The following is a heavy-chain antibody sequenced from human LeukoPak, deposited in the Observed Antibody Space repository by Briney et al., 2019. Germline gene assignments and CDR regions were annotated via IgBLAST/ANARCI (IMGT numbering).Heavy chain of an antibody. J-gene: IGHJ4*02. D-gene: IGHD5-18*01. CDR2: ISSSGSTI. V-gene: IGHV3-48*04. CDR3: ARLRGYSYGYADY. CDR1: GFTFSSYS. Sequence: GGSLRLSCAASGFTFSSYSMNWVRQAPGKGLEWVSYISSSGSTIDYADSVKGRFTISRDNAKNSLYLQMNSLRAEDTAVYYCARLRGYSYGYADYWGQGTLVTVSS.